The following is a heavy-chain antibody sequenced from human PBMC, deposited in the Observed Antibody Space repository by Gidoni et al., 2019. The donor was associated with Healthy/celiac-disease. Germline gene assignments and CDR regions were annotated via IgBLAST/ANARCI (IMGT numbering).Heavy chain of an antibody. Sequence: EVQLLESGGGLVQPGGSLRLSCAASGFTFSSYAMSWVRPAPGMGLGWVSAISGSGGSTYYADSVKGRFTISRDNSKNTLYLQMNSLRAEDTAVYYCAKDGVPRAATEANYYYYYMDVWGKGTTVTVSS. CDR2: ISGSGGST. CDR1: GFTFSSYA. CDR3: AKDGVPRAATEANYYYYYMDV. J-gene: IGHJ6*03. D-gene: IGHD1-26*01. V-gene: IGHV3-23*01.